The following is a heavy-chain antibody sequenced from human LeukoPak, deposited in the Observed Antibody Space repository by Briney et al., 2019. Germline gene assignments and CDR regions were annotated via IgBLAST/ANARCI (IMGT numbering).Heavy chain of an antibody. CDR3: ARDLQREDYYYYMDV. J-gene: IGHJ6*03. CDR2: INSDGSST. CDR1: GFTFSSYW. Sequence: QAGGSLRLSCAASGFTFSSYWMHWVRQAPGKGLVWVSRINSDGSSTSYADSVKGRFTISRDNAKNTLYLQMNSLRAEDTAVYYCARDLQREDYYYYMDVWGKGTTVTVSS. V-gene: IGHV3-74*01. D-gene: IGHD1-26*01.